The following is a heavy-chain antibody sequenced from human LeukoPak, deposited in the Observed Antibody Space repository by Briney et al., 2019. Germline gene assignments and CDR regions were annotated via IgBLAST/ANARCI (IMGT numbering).Heavy chain of an antibody. CDR3: ARGTSFHNI. Sequence: SETLSLTCAVYGGSFSGYYWSWIRQPPGKGLEWIGYIYYSGSTYYNPSLKSRVTISVDTSKNQFSLKLSSVTAADTAVYYCARGTSFHNIWGQGTMVTVSS. CDR1: GGSFSGYY. V-gene: IGHV4-30-4*01. D-gene: IGHD2/OR15-2a*01. CDR2: IYYSGST. J-gene: IGHJ3*02.